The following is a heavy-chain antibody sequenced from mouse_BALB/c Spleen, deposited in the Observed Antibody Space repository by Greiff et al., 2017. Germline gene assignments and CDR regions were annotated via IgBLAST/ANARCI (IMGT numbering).Heavy chain of an antibody. V-gene: IGHV3-2*02. D-gene: IGHD1-1*01. Sequence: EVQLVESGPGLVKPSQSLSLTCTVTGYSITSDYAWNWIRQFPGNQLEWMGYISYSGSTSYNPSLKSRISITRDTSKNQFFLQLNSVTTEDTATYYGARGSFPYYGSSYGYFDVWGAGTTVTVSS. CDR2: ISYSGST. CDR1: GYSITSDYA. CDR3: ARGSFPYYGSSYGYFDV. J-gene: IGHJ1*01.